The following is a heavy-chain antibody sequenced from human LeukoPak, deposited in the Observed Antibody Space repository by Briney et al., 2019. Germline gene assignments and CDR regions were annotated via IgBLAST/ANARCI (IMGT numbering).Heavy chain of an antibody. CDR3: TRGETPGGALDI. Sequence: ASVKVSCKASGYTFTRYYIHWVRQAPGQGLEWMGIVNPSGGSTSYAQKFQGRVTMTRDMSTSTVCMELSSLRSEDTAVYYCTRGETPGGALDIWGQGTMVTVST. V-gene: IGHV1-46*03. D-gene: IGHD3-10*01. J-gene: IGHJ3*02. CDR1: GYTFTRYY. CDR2: VNPSGGST.